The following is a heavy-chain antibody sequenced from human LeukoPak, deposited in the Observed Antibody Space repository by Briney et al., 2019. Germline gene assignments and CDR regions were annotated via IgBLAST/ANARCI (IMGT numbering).Heavy chain of an antibody. CDR3: AKGTSSGYYLPQPFDY. J-gene: IGHJ4*02. CDR2: ISWNSGSI. D-gene: IGHD3-22*01. CDR1: GFTFDDYA. Sequence: GGSLRLSCAASGFTFDDYAMHWVRQAPGKGLEWVSGISWNSGSIGYADSVKGRFTISRDNAKNSLYLQMNSLGAEDTALYYCAKGTSSGYYLPQPFDYWGQGTLVTVSS. V-gene: IGHV3-9*01.